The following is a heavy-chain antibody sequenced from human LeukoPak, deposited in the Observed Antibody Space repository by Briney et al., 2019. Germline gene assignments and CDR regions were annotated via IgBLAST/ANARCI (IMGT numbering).Heavy chain of an antibody. CDR1: GGSISSSSYY. V-gene: IGHV4-39*07. Sequence: PSETLSLTCTVSGGSISSSSYYWSWIRQPPGKGLEWIGEINHSGSTNYNPSLKSRVTISVDTSKNQFSLKLSSVTAADTAVYYCASLGRIFGVAYWGQGTLVTVSS. D-gene: IGHD3-3*01. CDR2: INHSGST. J-gene: IGHJ4*02. CDR3: ASLGRIFGVAY.